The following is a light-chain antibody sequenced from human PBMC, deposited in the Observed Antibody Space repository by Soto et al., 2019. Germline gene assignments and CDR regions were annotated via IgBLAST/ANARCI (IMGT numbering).Light chain of an antibody. CDR3: QQYYSYPPT. J-gene: IGKJ3*01. Sequence: AIRMTQSPSSLSVSTGDRVTITCRASQGISSYLAWYQQKPGKAPKLLIYAASTLQSGVPSRFSGSGSGTDFTLTISCLQSEDFATYYCQQYYSYPPTFGPGTKVDIK. V-gene: IGKV1-8*01. CDR2: AAS. CDR1: QGISSY.